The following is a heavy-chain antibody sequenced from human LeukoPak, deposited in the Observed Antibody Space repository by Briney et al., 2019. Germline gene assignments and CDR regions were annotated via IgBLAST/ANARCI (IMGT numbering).Heavy chain of an antibody. J-gene: IGHJ4*02. Sequence: SETLSLTCAVYGGPFSGYYWSWIRQPPGKGLEWIGEIDSSGTTSYKPSLGSRVTLSVDTSKNQFSVMLRSVTAADTAVYYCARGRQQDYWSQGILVTVSS. V-gene: IGHV4-34*01. D-gene: IGHD6-13*01. CDR3: ARGRQQDY. CDR2: IDSSGTT. CDR1: GGPFSGYY.